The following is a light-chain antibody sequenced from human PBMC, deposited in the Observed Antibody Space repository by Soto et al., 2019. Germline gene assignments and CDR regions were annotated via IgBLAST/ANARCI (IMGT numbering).Light chain of an antibody. Sequence: QSALTQPASVSGSPGQSITISCTGTSGDIGSYNRVSWYQQHPGKAPKLIIYEVSYRPSGVSARFSGSKSGDTASLTISGLQAEDEADYYCSSFTNTITRYAFGTGTKVTVL. CDR1: SGDIGSYNR. J-gene: IGLJ1*01. CDR3: SSFTNTITRYA. CDR2: EVS. V-gene: IGLV2-14*03.